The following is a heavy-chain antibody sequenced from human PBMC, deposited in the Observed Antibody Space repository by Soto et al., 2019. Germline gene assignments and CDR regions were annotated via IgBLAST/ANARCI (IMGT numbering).Heavy chain of an antibody. Sequence: SETLSLTCTVSGGSISSGGYYWSWIRQHPGKGLEWIGYIYYSGSTYYNPSLKSRVTISVDTSKNQFSLKLSSVTAADTAVYYCARVAFGGVIVRNWFDPWGQGTLVTVSS. D-gene: IGHD3-16*02. CDR3: ARVAFGGVIVRNWFDP. CDR1: GGSISSGGYY. CDR2: IYYSGST. J-gene: IGHJ5*02. V-gene: IGHV4-31*03.